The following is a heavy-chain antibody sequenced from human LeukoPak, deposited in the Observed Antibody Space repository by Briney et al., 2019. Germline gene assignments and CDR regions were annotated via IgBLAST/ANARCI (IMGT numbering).Heavy chain of an antibody. CDR3: ARAGSSSDMDY. V-gene: IGHV4-34*01. D-gene: IGHD6-13*01. CDR1: GGSFSGYY. CDR2: INHSGST. J-gene: IGHJ4*02. Sequence: SETLSLTCAVYGGSFSGYYWSWIRQPPGEGLEWIGEINHSGSTNYNPSLKSRVTISVDTSKNQFSLKLSSVTAADTAVYYCARAGSSSDMDYWGQGTLVTVSS.